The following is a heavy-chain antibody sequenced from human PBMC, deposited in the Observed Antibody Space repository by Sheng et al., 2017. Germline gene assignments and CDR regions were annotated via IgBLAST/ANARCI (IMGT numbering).Heavy chain of an antibody. CDR3: ARDTSAYNWNYVI. D-gene: IGHD1-7*01. J-gene: IGHJ4*02. V-gene: IGHV3-21*01. CDR1: GFTFSSYS. Sequence: EVQLVESGGGLVKPGGSLRLSCAASGFTFSSYSMNWVRQAPGKGLEWVSSISSSSSYIYYADSVKGRFTISRDNAKNSLYLQMNSLRAEDTAVYYCARDTSAYNWNYVIWGQGTLVTVSS. CDR2: ISSSSSYI.